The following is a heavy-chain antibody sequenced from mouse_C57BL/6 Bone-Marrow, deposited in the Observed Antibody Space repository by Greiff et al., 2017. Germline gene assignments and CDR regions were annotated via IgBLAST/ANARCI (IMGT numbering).Heavy chain of an antibody. Sequence: EVQLQQSGAELVRPGASVKLSCTASGFNIKDDYMHWVKQRPEQGLEWIGWIDPENGGTAYASKFQGKATITADTSSNTAYLQLSSLTSEDSAVYYCAEWSVDYWGTGTTVTVSA. V-gene: IGHV14-4*01. J-gene: IGHJ1*03. CDR3: AEWSVDY. CDR2: IDPENGGT. D-gene: IGHD1-3*01. CDR1: GFNIKDDY.